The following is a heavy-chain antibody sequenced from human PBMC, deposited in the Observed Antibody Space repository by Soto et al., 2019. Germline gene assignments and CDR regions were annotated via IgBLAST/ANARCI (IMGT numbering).Heavy chain of an antibody. CDR3: AGEGVNTSVAKTWMGYHYYGLEV. CDR1: GGTFGSHT. J-gene: IGHJ6*02. V-gene: IGHV1-69*05. CDR2: IMPMFGLT. D-gene: IGHD1-26*01. Sequence: QVQLVQSGAEVKKPGSSVKVSCRASGGTFGSHTISWVRQDPGQGLEWMGGIMPMFGLTNYPRKFQGRLTMSSTASSRTTYMEVRSLASEDSAGYYCAGEGVNTSVAKTWMGYHYYGLEVWGQGTTVSVS.